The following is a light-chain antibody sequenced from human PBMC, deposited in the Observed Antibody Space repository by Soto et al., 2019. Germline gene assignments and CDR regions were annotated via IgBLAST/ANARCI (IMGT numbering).Light chain of an antibody. CDR3: QQRSNWLT. CDR2: DAS. V-gene: IGKV3-11*01. Sequence: EIVFTQSPGTLSLSPGEGATLSCRASQSVSSYLAWYQQKPGQAPRLLIYDASNRATGIPARFSGSGSGTDFTLTISSLEPEDFAVDYYQQRSNWLTFGGGTQVDIK. CDR1: QSVSSY. J-gene: IGKJ4*01.